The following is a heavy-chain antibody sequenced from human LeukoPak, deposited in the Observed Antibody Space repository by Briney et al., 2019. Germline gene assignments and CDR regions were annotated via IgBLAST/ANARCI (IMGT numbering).Heavy chain of an antibody. V-gene: IGHV3-21*01. CDR1: GFTFSSYN. Sequence: GGSLRLSCAASGFTFSSYNMNWVRQAPGKGLEWVSSISSSSSYIYYADSVKGRFTISRDNTKNSLYLQMNSLRAEDTAVYYCARDRGSGWYTDYWGQGTLVTVSS. CDR2: ISSSSSYI. J-gene: IGHJ4*02. CDR3: ARDRGSGWYTDY. D-gene: IGHD6-19*01.